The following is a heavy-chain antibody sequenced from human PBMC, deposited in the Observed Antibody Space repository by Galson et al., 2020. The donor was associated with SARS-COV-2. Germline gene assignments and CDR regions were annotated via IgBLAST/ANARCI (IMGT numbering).Heavy chain of an antibody. D-gene: IGHD1-20*01. Sequence: GESLKISCAASGFTFSTYSMNWVRQAPGKGPEWISFISGSSTTIYYADSVKGRFTISRDNAKNSLYLQMDSLRADDSAVYYCARDRHGIQYWYYYMDVWGTGTTVTVSS. CDR3: ARDRHGIQYWYYYMDV. J-gene: IGHJ6*03. CDR2: ISGSSTTI. V-gene: IGHV3-48*01. CDR1: GFTFSTYS.